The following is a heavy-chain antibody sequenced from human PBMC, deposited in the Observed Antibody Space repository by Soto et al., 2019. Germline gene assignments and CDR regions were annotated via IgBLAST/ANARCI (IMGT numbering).Heavy chain of an antibody. Sequence: QVQLVQSGAEVKKPGASVKVSCKASGYTFTSHAMHWVRQAPGQRLEWMGWINAGNVNTKYSQKFQGRVTITRDTSASTAYMELSSLRSEDTAVYYCARVGAGIVGGMDVWGQGTTVTVSS. D-gene: IGHD2-15*01. J-gene: IGHJ6*02. CDR1: GYTFTSHA. V-gene: IGHV1-3*01. CDR2: INAGNVNT. CDR3: ARVGAGIVGGMDV.